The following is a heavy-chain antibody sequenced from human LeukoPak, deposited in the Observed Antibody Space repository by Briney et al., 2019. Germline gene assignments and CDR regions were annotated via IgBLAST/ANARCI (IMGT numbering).Heavy chain of an antibody. CDR1: GGSFSGYY. V-gene: IGHV4-34*01. Sequence: KPSETLSLTCAVYGGSFSGYYWSWIRQPPGKGLEWIGEINHSGSTNYNPSLKSRVTISVDTSKNQFSLKLSSVTAAVTAVYYCARGRRHFDYWGQGTLITVSS. CDR2: INHSGST. J-gene: IGHJ4*02. CDR3: ARGRRHFDY.